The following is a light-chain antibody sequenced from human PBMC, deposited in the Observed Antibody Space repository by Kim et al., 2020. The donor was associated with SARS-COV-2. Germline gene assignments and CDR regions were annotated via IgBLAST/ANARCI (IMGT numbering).Light chain of an antibody. CDR1: SLTNYY. CDR3: SSRYSTGDHGV. V-gene: IGLV3-19*01. Sequence: ALGQTVKLTCQRDSLTNYYATWHQQSPGQAPTLVLYGKYDRPSGIPHPFSGSASGNTASLTITGAQAEDEGDYYCSSRYSTGDHGVFGGGTKVTVL. J-gene: IGLJ3*02. CDR2: GKY.